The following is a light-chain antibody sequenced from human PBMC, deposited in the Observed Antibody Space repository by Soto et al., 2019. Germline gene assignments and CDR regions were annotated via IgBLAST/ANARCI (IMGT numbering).Light chain of an antibody. J-gene: IGKJ5*01. Sequence: DIQMTQSPSTLSASVGDRVTITCRASQSINNWLSWYQQKSGKAPKLLIYDVFSLESGVPSRFSGSGSGTEFTLTISSLQPDDSATYYCQQSYSTPITLGQGTRLEIK. V-gene: IGKV1-5*01. CDR3: QQSYSTPIT. CDR1: QSINNW. CDR2: DVF.